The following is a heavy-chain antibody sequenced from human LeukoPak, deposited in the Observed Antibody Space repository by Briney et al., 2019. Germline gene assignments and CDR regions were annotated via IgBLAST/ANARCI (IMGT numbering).Heavy chain of an antibody. CDR1: GFTFSSYE. D-gene: IGHD2-15*01. V-gene: IGHV3-48*03. CDR2: ISSSGSTM. J-gene: IGHJ4*02. CDR3: ASPGEGYCSGGNCYYFDY. Sequence: PGGSLRLSCAASGFTFSSYEMNWVPQAPGKGLEWVSYISSSGSTMYYADSVKGRFTISRDNAKNSLYLQMNSLRAEDTAVYYCASPGEGYCSGGNCYYFDYWGQGTLVTVSS.